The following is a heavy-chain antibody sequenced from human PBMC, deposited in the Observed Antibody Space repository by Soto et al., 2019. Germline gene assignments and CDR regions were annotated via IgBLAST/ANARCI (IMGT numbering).Heavy chain of an antibody. J-gene: IGHJ4*02. CDR3: SRVKQLANWGFDY. V-gene: IGHV4-30-4*01. D-gene: IGHD6-6*01. CDR1: GGSISSGDYY. CDR2: IYYSGST. Sequence: QVQLQESGPGLVKPSQTLSLTCTVSGGSISSGDYYWSWIRQPPGKGLEWIGYIYYSGSTYYNPSLKSRVTISVDTSKNQFSLKLSSVTAADTAVYYCSRVKQLANWGFDYWGQGTLVTVSS.